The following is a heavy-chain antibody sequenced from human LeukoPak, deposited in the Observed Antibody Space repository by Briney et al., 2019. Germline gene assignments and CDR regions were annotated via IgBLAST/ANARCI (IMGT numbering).Heavy chain of an antibody. CDR1: GYTFTSYG. J-gene: IGHJ4*02. D-gene: IGHD2-21*01. CDR2: ISAYNGNT. V-gene: IGHV1-18*01. CDR3: ARVGAYCPSISCHDY. Sequence: ASVKVSCKASGYTFTSYGISWVRQAPGQGLEWMGWISAYNGNTDYAQKLQGRVTMTTDTSTSTAYMELRSLRSDDTAVFYCARVGAYCPSISCHDYWGQGTLVTVSS.